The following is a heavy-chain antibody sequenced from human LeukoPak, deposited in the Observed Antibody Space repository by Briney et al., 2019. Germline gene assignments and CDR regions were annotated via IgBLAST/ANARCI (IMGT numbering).Heavy chain of an antibody. V-gene: IGHV3-23*01. J-gene: IGHJ4*02. CDR2: ISGSGGST. Sequence: GGSLRLSCAASGFTFSSYAMNWVRQAPGKGLEWVSSISGSGGSTYYADSVKGRFTISRDNSKNTLYLQMNSLRAEDTAVYYCASGAVAGTSFFWGQGTLATVSS. CDR1: GFTFSSYA. D-gene: IGHD6-19*01. CDR3: ASGAVAGTSFF.